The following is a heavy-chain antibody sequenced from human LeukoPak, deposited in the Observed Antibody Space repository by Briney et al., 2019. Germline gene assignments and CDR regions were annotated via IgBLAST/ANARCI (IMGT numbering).Heavy chain of an antibody. CDR3: ASAGYSSSWYYNN. CDR2: ISSSSSYI. CDR1: GFTFRSYT. D-gene: IGHD6-13*01. V-gene: IGHV3-21*01. Sequence: GESLRLSCAASGFTFRSYTMNWVRQAPGKGLEWVSSISSSSSYIYYADSVKGRFTISRDNAKNSLYLQMNSLRAEDTAVYYCASAGYSSSWYYNNWGQGTLVTVSS. J-gene: IGHJ4*02.